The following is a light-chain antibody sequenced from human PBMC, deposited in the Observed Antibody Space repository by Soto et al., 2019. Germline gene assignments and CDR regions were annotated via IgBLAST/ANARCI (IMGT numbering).Light chain of an antibody. Sequence: DIQMTQSPSSLSASVGDRVTITCQASQDISNYLNWYQQKPGKAPKLLIYDASNLETGVPSRFSGSGSGTDFTFTISSLQPEDVATYYCQKYNSALTFGQGTRLEIK. CDR1: QDISNY. V-gene: IGKV1-33*01. CDR3: QKYNSALT. J-gene: IGKJ5*01. CDR2: DAS.